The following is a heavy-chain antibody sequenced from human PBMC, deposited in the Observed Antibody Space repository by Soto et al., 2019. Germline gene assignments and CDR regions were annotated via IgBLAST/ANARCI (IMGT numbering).Heavy chain of an antibody. CDR2: INHSGST. CDR1: GGSFSGYY. CDR3: ARKGSPGSGPSYYYGMDV. J-gene: IGHJ6*02. D-gene: IGHD3-10*01. V-gene: IGHV4-34*01. Sequence: PSLTCAVYGGSFSGYYWSWIRQPPGKGLEWIGEINHSGSTNYNPSLKSRVTISLDTSKNQLSLKLSSVTAADTAVYYCARKGSPGSGPSYYYGMDVWGQGTTVTVSS.